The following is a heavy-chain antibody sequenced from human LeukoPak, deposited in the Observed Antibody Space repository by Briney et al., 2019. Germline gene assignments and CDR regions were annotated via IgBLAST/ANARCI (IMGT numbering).Heavy chain of an antibody. CDR3: AKASWVSSTDAVR. J-gene: IGHJ4*02. CDR2: IRGNGDT. V-gene: IGHV3-23*01. D-gene: IGHD3-16*01. Sequence: GGSLRLSCAASGLSFSSFAMSWVRQGPARGLEWVSSIRGNGDTFYADSVKGRFTLFSDSSTNTVYFQLNNLRVEDTTIYYCAKASWVSSTDAVRWGQGTLVTVSS. CDR1: GLSFSSFA.